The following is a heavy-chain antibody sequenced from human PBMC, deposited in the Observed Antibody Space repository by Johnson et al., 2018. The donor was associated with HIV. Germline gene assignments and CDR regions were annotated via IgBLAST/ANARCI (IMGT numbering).Heavy chain of an antibody. D-gene: IGHD4-17*01. V-gene: IGHV3-30-3*01. J-gene: IGHJ3*02. CDR2: ISYDGSNK. CDR1: GFTFSSYA. Sequence: QVQLVESGGGVVQPGRSLRLSCAASGFTFSSYAMHWVRQAPGKGLEWVAVISYDGSNKYYADSVKGRFTISRDNSKNTLYLQMNSLRAEDTAVYYCARARMTTVTNDAFDIWGQGTMVTVSS. CDR3: ARARMTTVTNDAFDI.